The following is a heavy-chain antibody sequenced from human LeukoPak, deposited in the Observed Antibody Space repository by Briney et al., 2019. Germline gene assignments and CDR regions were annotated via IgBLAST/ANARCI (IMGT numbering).Heavy chain of an antibody. Sequence: GGSLRLSCAASGFTFSSYGMHWVRQAPGKGLEWVAVISYDGSNKYYADSVKGRFTISRDNSKNTLYLQMNSLRAEDTAVYYCAREDIVVVVAGIDYWGQGTLVTVSS. CDR2: ISYDGSNK. CDR1: GFTFSSYG. J-gene: IGHJ4*02. CDR3: AREDIVVVVAGIDY. V-gene: IGHV3-30*19. D-gene: IGHD2-15*01.